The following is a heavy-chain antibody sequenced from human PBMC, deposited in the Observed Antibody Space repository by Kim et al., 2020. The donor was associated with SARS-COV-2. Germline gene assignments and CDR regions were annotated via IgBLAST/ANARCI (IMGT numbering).Heavy chain of an antibody. V-gene: IGHV3-23*01. Sequence: GRFTISRDNSKNTLYLQMNSLRAEDTAVYYCAKDLYYYDSSGYPAHAFDIWGQGTMVTVSS. D-gene: IGHD3-22*01. J-gene: IGHJ3*02. CDR3: AKDLYYYDSSGYPAHAFDI.